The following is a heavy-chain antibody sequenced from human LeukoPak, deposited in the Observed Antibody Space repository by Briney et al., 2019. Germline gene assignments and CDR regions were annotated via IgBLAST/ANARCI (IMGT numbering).Heavy chain of an antibody. CDR1: GFTFSHYT. CDR2: ISGGGTYI. CDR3: ATYSTKNAREFES. J-gene: IGHJ5*01. V-gene: IGHV3-21*06. Sequence: GGSLRLSCAASGFTFSHYTMNWIRQAPGKGLEWVASISGGGTYIFYSPSVGGRFYSGSVGGRRFTVSRDNAKNTLFLQMNSLSAEDAAVYYCATYSTKNAREFESWGQGTLVTVSS. D-gene: IGHD2/OR15-2a*01.